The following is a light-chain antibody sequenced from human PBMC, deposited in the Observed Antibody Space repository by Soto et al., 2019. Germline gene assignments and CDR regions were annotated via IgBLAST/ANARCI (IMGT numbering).Light chain of an antibody. J-gene: IGLJ2*01. CDR3: SSYTTIKTVV. V-gene: IGLV2-14*01. Sequence: QSVLTQPASVSGSPGQSITISCTGTSSDIGTYKYVSLFQHHPGKAPKLIIFEVSNRPSGISDRFSGFKSANTAYLTISGVQPEDEADYHCSSYTTIKTVVFGGGTKVTVL. CDR2: EVS. CDR1: SSDIGTYKY.